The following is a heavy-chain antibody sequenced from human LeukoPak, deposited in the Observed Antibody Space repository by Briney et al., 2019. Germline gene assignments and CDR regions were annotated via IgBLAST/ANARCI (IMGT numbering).Heavy chain of an antibody. J-gene: IGHJ4*02. Sequence: PGGSLRLSCAASGFTFSSYSMNWVRQAPGKGLEWVSSISSSSYIYYADSVKGRFTISRDNAKNSLYLQMNSLRAEDTAVYYCASPRGGDYGDYWGQGTLVTVSS. CDR2: ISSSSYI. CDR1: GFTFSSYS. D-gene: IGHD3-16*01. CDR3: ASPRGGDYGDY. V-gene: IGHV3-21*01.